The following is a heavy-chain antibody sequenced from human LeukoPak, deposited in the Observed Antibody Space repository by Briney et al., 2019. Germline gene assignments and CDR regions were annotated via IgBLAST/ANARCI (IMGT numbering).Heavy chain of an antibody. J-gene: IGHJ5*02. Sequence: SETLSLTCTVSSGSISGYYWSWIRQPAGKGLEWIGRIYTSGSTNYNPSLKSRVTMSVDTSKNQFSLKLSSVTAADTAVYYCARGVEGYTIFGVVTNWFDPWGQGTLVTVPS. V-gene: IGHV4-4*07. CDR2: IYTSGST. D-gene: IGHD3-3*01. CDR3: ARGVEGYTIFGVVTNWFDP. CDR1: SGSISGYY.